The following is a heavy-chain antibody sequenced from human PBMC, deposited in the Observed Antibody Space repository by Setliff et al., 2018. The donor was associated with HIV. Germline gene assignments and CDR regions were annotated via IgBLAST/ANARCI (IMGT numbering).Heavy chain of an antibody. V-gene: IGHV4-59*11. Sequence: PSETLSLPCSVSGGSIGSHYWSWIRQPPGKGLEWIGYIYNSGNYNPSLKSRVIMAVDTSKNEFSLKLSSVTAADTAVYYCARVFPHPYGNSWFDTWGQGILVTVSS. CDR1: GGSIGSHY. D-gene: IGHD3-16*01. J-gene: IGHJ5*02. CDR3: ARVFPHPYGNSWFDT. CDR2: IYNSG.